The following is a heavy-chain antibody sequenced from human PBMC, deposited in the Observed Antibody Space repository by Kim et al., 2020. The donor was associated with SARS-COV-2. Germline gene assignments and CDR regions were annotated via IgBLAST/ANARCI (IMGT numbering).Heavy chain of an antibody. D-gene: IGHD6-19*01. CDR3: ARDRIAVAGLYYFYGLDV. J-gene: IGHJ6*01. V-gene: IGHV3-33*02. CDR2: TSYDGGYK. Sequence: GGSLRLFCVSSEVTFSRYSMHWVRQAPGKGLEWLAVTSYDGGYKFYAESAKGRFTISRDNSRNTLFLDMTSLRADDTAIYYCARDRIAVAGLYYFYGLDV. CDR1: EVTFSRYS.